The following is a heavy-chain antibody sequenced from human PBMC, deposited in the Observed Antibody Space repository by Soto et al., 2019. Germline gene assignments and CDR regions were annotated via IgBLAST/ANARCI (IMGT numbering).Heavy chain of an antibody. V-gene: IGHV1-46*01. Sequence: STKVSCQESRYTFPNCSMHWVRQDPGQGLEWMGIINPSGGSTNYAQKFQGRVTITADESTSTAYMELSSLRSEDTAVYYCAGDYDILTGYGMDVWGQGTTVTVSS. CDR3: AGDYDILTGYGMDV. CDR2: INPSGGST. D-gene: IGHD3-9*01. CDR1: RYTFPNCS. J-gene: IGHJ6*02.